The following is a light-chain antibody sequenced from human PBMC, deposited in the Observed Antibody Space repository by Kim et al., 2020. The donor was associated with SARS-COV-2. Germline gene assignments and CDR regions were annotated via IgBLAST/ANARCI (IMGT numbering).Light chain of an antibody. CDR3: QAWDSSTAPWV. CDR1: KLGDKY. V-gene: IGLV3-1*01. J-gene: IGLJ3*02. Sequence: SYELTQPPSVSVSPGQTASITCSGDKLGDKYACWYQQKPGQSPVLVIYQDSKRPSGIPERFSGSNSGNTATLTISETQAMDEADYYCQAWDSSTAPWVFG. CDR2: QDS.